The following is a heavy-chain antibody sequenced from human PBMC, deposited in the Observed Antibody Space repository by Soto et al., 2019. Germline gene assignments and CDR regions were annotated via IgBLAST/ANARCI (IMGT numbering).Heavy chain of an antibody. CDR2: ISGSGGST. V-gene: IGHV3-23*01. CDR1: GFTFSSYA. Sequence: GGSLRLSCAASGFTFSSYAMSWVRQAPGKGLEWVSAISGSGGSTYYADSVKGRFTISRDNSKNTLYLQMDSLRAEDTAVYYCAKDHEHIVVVTADYYYGMDVWGQGTTVTVSS. D-gene: IGHD2-21*02. J-gene: IGHJ6*02. CDR3: AKDHEHIVVVTADYYYGMDV.